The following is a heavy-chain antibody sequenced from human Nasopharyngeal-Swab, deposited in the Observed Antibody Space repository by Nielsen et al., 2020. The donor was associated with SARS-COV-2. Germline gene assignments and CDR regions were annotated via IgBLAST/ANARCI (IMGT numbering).Heavy chain of an antibody. V-gene: IGHV3-21*04. D-gene: IGHD5-12*01. CDR1: GFTFSSYS. CDR2: ISSSSSYI. Sequence: GGSLRLSCAASGFTFSSYSMNWVRQAPGKGLEWVSSISSSSSYIYYADSVKGRFTISRDNAKNSLYLQMNSLRAEDTAVYYCARGHVDQPFDPWGQGTLVTVSS. CDR3: ARGHVDQPFDP. J-gene: IGHJ5*02.